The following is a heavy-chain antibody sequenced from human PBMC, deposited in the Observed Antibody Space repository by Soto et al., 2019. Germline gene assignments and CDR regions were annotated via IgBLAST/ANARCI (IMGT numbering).Heavy chain of an antibody. J-gene: IGHJ4*02. CDR2: ISLYNGNT. CDR1: DFSFTSHG. Sequence: ASVKVSCKAYDFSFTSHGISWVRQAPGQGLEWMGWISLYNGNTKYAQQFQGRVTMTTDTSTSTAYTELRTLRSEDTAMYFCAIYHLELFRFDYWGQGTLVTVSS. CDR3: AIYHLELFRFDY. D-gene: IGHD2-2*01. V-gene: IGHV1-18*04.